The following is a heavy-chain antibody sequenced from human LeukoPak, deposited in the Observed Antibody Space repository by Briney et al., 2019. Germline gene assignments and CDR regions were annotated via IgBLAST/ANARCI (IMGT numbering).Heavy chain of an antibody. Sequence: PSETLSLTCTASGGSISSYYWSWIRQPPGKGLEWIGYIYYSGSTNYNPSLKSRVTISVDTSKNQFSLKLSSVTAADTAVYYCARIDSSGYYFFDYWGQGTLVTVSS. J-gene: IGHJ4*02. CDR3: ARIDSSGYYFFDY. V-gene: IGHV4-59*01. D-gene: IGHD3-22*01. CDR2: IYYSGST. CDR1: GGSISSYY.